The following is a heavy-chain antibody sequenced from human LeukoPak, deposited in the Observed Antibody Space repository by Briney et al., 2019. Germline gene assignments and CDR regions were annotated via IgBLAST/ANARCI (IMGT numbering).Heavy chain of an antibody. V-gene: IGHV6-1*01. CDR3: ARGPSYFQH. CDR2: TYYRSKWYK. Sequence: SQTLSLTFAISGDSVSSNSATWNWIRQSPSRGLEWLGRTYYRSKWYKYYAVSVKGRITINPDTSKNQFSLQLNSVTPEDTAVYYCARGPSYFQHWGQGTLVTDSS. J-gene: IGHJ1*01. CDR1: GDSVSSNSAT.